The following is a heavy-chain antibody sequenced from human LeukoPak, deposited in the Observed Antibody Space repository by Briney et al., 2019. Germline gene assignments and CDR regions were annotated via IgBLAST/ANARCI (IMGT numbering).Heavy chain of an antibody. CDR3: ARALIGYYVADAFDI. J-gene: IGHJ3*02. D-gene: IGHD3-9*01. V-gene: IGHV1-8*03. CDR1: GYTFTSYD. CDR2: MNPNSGNT. Sequence: ASVKVSCKASGYTFTSYDINWVRQATGQGLEWMGWMNPNSGNTGYAQKFQGRVTITRNTSISTAYMELSSLRSEDTAVYYCARALIGYYVADAFDIWGQGTMVTVSS.